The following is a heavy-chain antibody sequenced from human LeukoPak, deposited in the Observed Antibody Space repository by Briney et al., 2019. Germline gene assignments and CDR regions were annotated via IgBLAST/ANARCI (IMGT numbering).Heavy chain of an antibody. V-gene: IGHV1-69*05. D-gene: IGHD1-26*01. J-gene: IGHJ4*02. CDR2: IIPIFGTA. CDR3: ARDDVGSARY. Sequence: SVKVSCKASGGTFSSYAISWVRQAPGQGLEWMGGIIPIFGTANYAQKFQGRLIMTTDTSTSTAYMELRSLRSDDTAVYYCARDDVGSARYWGQGTPVTVSS. CDR1: GGTFSSYA.